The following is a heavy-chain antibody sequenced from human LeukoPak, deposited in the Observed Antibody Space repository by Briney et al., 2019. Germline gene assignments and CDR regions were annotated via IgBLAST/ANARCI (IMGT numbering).Heavy chain of an antibody. CDR2: IYYSGST. CDR3: ARTPSPPAYYDFWSGYYAENWFDP. J-gene: IGHJ5*02. Sequence: SETLSLTCTVSGGSISSSSYYWGWIRQPPGKGLEWIGSIYYSGSTYYNPSLKSRVTISVDTSKNQFSLKLSSVTAADTAVYYCARTPSPPAYYDFWSGYYAENWFDPWGQGILVTVSS. V-gene: IGHV4-39*07. D-gene: IGHD3-3*01. CDR1: GGSISSSSYY.